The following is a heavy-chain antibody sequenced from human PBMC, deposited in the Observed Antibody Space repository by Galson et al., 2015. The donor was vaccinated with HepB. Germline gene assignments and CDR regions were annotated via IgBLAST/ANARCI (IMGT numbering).Heavy chain of an antibody. D-gene: IGHD3-22*01. J-gene: IGHJ6*02. Sequence: SLRLSCAASGFTFSGSAMHWVRQASGKGLEWVGRIRSKANSYATAYAASVKGRFTISRDDSKNTAYLQMNSLKTEDTAVYYCTRTYYYESSVHYYYYGMGVWCQGTTVTVSS. CDR2: IRSKANSYAT. CDR3: TRTYYYESSVHYYYYGMGV. V-gene: IGHV3-73*01. CDR1: GFTFSGSA.